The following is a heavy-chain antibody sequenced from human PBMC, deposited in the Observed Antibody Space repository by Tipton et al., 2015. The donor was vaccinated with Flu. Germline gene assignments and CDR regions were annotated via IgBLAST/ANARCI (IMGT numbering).Heavy chain of an antibody. J-gene: IGHJ4*02. D-gene: IGHD1-26*01. CDR2: IDPEDDEI. Sequence: VQLVQSGPEVKKPGSSVIISCKVSGYTFAAYYIHWVKQAPGKGLEWLGVIDPEDDEIIYAEKFQGRLTITADTSADTTFMQLRSLTSEDTAVYYCATERFTGSSVPFDYWGQGTLVTVSS. V-gene: IGHV1-69-2*01. CDR1: GYTFAAYY. CDR3: ATERFTGSSVPFDY.